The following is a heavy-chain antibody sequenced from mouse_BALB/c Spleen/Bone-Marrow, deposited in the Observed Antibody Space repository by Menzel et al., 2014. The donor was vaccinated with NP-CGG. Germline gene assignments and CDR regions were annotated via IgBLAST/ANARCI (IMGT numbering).Heavy chain of an antibody. J-gene: IGHJ4*01. D-gene: IGHD2-4*01. V-gene: IGHV1-69*01. CDR3: ARGGDDFSLDY. CDR1: GYAFTDRW. CDR2: IDTSDSYT. Sequence: QVQLQQSGTELAMPGASVKMSCKASGYAFTDRWIHWVKQRPGQGLEWIGAIDTSDSYTNYNQKFKGKATLTVDESSSTAYIHLSSLTSEDSAVYYCARGGDDFSLDYWGQRTSVTVSS.